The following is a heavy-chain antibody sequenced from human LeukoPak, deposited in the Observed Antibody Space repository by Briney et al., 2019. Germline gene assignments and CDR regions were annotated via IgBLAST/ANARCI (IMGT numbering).Heavy chain of an antibody. CDR1: GYSFTSYW. J-gene: IGHJ4*02. V-gene: IGHV5-51*01. CDR2: IYPGDSDT. Sequence: GEPLKISCKGSGYSFTSYWIGWGRQMPGKGLEWMGSIYPGDSDTRYSPSFQGQVTISADQSISTAYLQWSSLKASDTVMYYCARHPDSSGSIDYWGQGTLVTVSS. D-gene: IGHD3-22*01. CDR3: ARHPDSSGSIDY.